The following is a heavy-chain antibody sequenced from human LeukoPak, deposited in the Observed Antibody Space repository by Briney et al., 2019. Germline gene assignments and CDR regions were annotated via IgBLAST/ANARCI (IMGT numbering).Heavy chain of an antibody. V-gene: IGHV4-30-4*01. CDR2: ICYSGST. CDR1: GGSISSGDYY. Sequence: PSETLSLTCTVSGGSISSGDYYWRWIRQPPGKGLEWIGYICYSGSTYYNPSLKSRVTISVDTSKNQFSLKLSSVTAADTAVYYCARVSWEEDIVAGARYKYYFDYWGQGTLVTVSS. D-gene: IGHD5-12*01. CDR3: ARVSWEEDIVAGARYKYYFDY. J-gene: IGHJ4*02.